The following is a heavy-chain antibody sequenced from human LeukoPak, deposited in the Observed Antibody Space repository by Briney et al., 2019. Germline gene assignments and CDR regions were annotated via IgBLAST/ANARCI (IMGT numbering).Heavy chain of an antibody. CDR2: SSNSGSST. V-gene: IGHV3-23*01. D-gene: IGHD6-13*01. Sequence: GSLRLSCAASGFTFSSYAMSWVRQAPGKGLEWVSISSNSGSSTHYAGSVKGRFTISRDNSKDTLYLQMSSLRVEDTAVYYCAKPTSSLAAAGFDCWGQGTLVTVSS. CDR1: GFTFSSYA. CDR3: AKPTSSLAAAGFDC. J-gene: IGHJ4*02.